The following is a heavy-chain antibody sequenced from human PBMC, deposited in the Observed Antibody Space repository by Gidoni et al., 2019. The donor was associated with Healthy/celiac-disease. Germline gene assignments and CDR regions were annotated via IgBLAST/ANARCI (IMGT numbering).Heavy chain of an antibody. CDR1: GGSFSGSY. Sequence: QVQLQQWGAGLLKPSETLSLTCAVYGGSFSGSYWSWIRQPPGKGLEWIGEINHSGSTNYNPSLKSRVTISVDTSKNQFSLKLSSVTAADTAVYYCARGTKRRDILTGYYYYYYGMDVWGQGTTVTVSS. CDR2: INHSGST. D-gene: IGHD3-9*01. J-gene: IGHJ6*02. CDR3: ARGTKRRDILTGYYYYYYGMDV. V-gene: IGHV4-34*01.